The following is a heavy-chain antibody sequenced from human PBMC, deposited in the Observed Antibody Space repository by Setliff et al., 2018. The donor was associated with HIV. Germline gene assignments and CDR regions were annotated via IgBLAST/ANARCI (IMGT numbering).Heavy chain of an antibody. Sequence: LFLTCTVSGGSISNGGYYWSWIRQHPGKGLEYIGYFSYSGNIYYNPSLKSRVTISVDTSKNQFSLEVSSVTGADTGVYYCASQPSGHFYYYMHVWGKGTTVTVSS. CDR1: GGSISNGGYY. CDR3: ASQPSGHFYYYMHV. D-gene: IGHD1-1*01. J-gene: IGHJ6*03. V-gene: IGHV4-31*03. CDR2: FSYSGNI.